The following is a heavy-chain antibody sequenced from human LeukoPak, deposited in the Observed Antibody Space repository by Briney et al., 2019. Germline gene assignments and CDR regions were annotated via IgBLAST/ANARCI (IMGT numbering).Heavy chain of an antibody. V-gene: IGHV3-21*01. Sequence: GGSLRLSCAASGLTFSSYSMNWVRQAPGKGLEWVSSISSSSSYIYYADSVKGRFTISRDNAKNSLYLQMNSLRAEDTAVYYCARDLPITIPDAFDIWGQGTMVTVSS. CDR1: GLTFSSYS. CDR3: ARDLPITIPDAFDI. CDR2: ISSSSSYI. J-gene: IGHJ3*02. D-gene: IGHD3-3*01.